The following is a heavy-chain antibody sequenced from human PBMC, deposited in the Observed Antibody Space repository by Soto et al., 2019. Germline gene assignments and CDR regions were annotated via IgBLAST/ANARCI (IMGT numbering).Heavy chain of an antibody. D-gene: IGHD4-17*01. V-gene: IGHV4-59*01. CDR3: ARDEYGDPLGWFDP. Sequence: QVQLQESGPGLVKPSETLSLTCTVSGGSISSYYWSWIRHPPGKGLEWIGYIYYSGSTNYNPSLKSRVTISVDTSKNQFSLKLSSVTAADTAVYYCARDEYGDPLGWFDPWGQGTLVTVSS. J-gene: IGHJ5*02. CDR2: IYYSGST. CDR1: GGSISSYY.